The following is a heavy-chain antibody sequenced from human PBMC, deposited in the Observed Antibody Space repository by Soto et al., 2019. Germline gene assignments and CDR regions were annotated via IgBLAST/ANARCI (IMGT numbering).Heavy chain of an antibody. Sequence: EVQLVESGGVVVQPGGSLRLSCAASGFTFDDYSMHWVRQVPGKGPEWVSLITWDGGGAYYADSVKGRFTISRDNSKNSLYLQMNGLRPEDTAFYYCAKDASASLRSLIDYWGQGTLVTVSS. J-gene: IGHJ4*02. D-gene: IGHD4-17*01. CDR1: GFTFDDYS. CDR2: ITWDGGGA. V-gene: IGHV3-43*01. CDR3: AKDASASLRSLIDY.